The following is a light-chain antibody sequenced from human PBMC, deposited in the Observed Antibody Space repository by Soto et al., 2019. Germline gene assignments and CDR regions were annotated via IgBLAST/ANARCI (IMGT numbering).Light chain of an antibody. J-gene: IGKJ3*01. CDR1: QSLRSN. CDR3: PYYNGWPLT. V-gene: IGKV3-15*01. Sequence: EIVMTQSPATLSVSPGEEATLSCRASQSLRSNLAWYQQKPGQAPRLLIYGASTRATGVPARFSGSGSGTEFTLTISSVQSEDFAFYYWPYYNGWPLTFGPGTKVDI. CDR2: GAS.